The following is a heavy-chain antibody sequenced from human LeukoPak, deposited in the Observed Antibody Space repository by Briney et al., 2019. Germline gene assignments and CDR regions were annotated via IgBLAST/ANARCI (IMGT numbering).Heavy chain of an antibody. D-gene: IGHD1-20*01. CDR2: ISAYNGNT. J-gene: IGHJ5*02. Sequence: GASVKVSCKASGYTFTSYGISWVRQAPGQGLEWMGWISAYNGNTNYAQKLQGRVTMTTDTSTSTAYMELRSLRSDDTAVYYCARETPLNGTTNFWFDPWGQGTLVTVSS. CDR3: ARETPLNGTTNFWFDP. V-gene: IGHV1-18*01. CDR1: GYTFTSYG.